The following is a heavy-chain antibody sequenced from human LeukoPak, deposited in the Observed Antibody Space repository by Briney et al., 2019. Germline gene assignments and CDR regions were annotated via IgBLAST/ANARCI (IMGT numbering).Heavy chain of an antibody. Sequence: KPGGSLRLSCAASGFTFSTYSLNWVRQAPGKGLEWVSSISSSSTYMYYADSVKGRFTISRDNAKNSLYLQMNSLRAEDTAVYYCARGGYDTLTGPQYWGQGTLVTVSS. CDR1: GFTFSTYS. J-gene: IGHJ4*02. D-gene: IGHD3-9*01. CDR3: ARGGYDTLTGPQY. V-gene: IGHV3-21*01. CDR2: ISSSSTYM.